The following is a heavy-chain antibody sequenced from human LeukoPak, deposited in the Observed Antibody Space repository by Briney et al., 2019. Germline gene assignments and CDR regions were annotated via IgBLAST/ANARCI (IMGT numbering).Heavy chain of an antibody. CDR3: AREGERDGYNPSLFGVNY. J-gene: IGHJ4*02. CDR2: IYSSGTT. CDR1: GGSIGSFY. D-gene: IGHD5-24*01. V-gene: IGHV4-4*08. Sequence: SETLSLTCTVSGGSIGSFYWTWIRQPPGKGLEWIGYIYSSGTTNYNPSLKSRVTISVDTSKNQFSLKLSSVTAADTAVYYCAREGERDGYNPSLFGVNYWGQGTLVTVSS.